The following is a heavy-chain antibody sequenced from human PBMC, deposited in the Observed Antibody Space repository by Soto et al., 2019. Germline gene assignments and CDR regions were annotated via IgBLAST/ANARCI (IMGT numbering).Heavy chain of an antibody. J-gene: IGHJ4*02. CDR2: VYSSGTT. D-gene: IGHD3-9*01. Sequence: PSETLSLTCTVSGGSINRYWWSWIRQPAGKGLEWIGRVYSSGTTDYNPSLNSRATMSVETSKNQFSLKLSSVTAADTAVYYCARYFVSYAYGEGNWGQEIKFTLS. CDR3: ARYFVSYAYGEGN. CDR1: GGSINRYW. V-gene: IGHV4-4*07.